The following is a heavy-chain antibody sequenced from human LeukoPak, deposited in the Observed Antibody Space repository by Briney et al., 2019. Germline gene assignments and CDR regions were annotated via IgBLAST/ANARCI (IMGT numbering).Heavy chain of an antibody. CDR1: GGSISSSTYY. Sequence: SETLSLTCTVSGGSISSSTYYWAWIRQPPGKGLEWIASIYYSGSTNYNPSLKSRVTISVDKSKNQFSLNLNSVTAADTAVYYCARSIAVAGNLWYFDLWGRGTLVALSS. CDR2: IYYSGST. D-gene: IGHD6-19*01. J-gene: IGHJ2*01. CDR3: ARSIAVAGNLWYFDL. V-gene: IGHV4-39*07.